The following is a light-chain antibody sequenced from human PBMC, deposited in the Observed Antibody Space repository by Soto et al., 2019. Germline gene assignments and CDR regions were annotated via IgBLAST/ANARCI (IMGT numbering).Light chain of an antibody. Sequence: QSVLTQPASVSGSPGQSITISCSGTSRDIGAYNLVSWYQQPPGKAPKLLIYEVRNRPSGISYRFSGSKSGTTASLTISSLLREDEADYYCSAYTSRSTLVFGGGTKLTVL. CDR1: SRDIGAYNL. CDR2: EVR. J-gene: IGLJ2*01. CDR3: SAYTSRSTLV. V-gene: IGLV2-14*01.